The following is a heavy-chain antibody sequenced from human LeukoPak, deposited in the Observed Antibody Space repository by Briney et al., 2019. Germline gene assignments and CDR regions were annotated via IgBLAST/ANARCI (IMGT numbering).Heavy chain of an antibody. V-gene: IGHV1-2*02. CDR1: GYTFTDYY. Sequence: ASVKVSCKASGYTFTDYYMYWVRQAPGQGLEWMGWINPNRGGTNYAQKFQGRVTVTRDTSISTAYMELSRLRSDDTAVYYCARADRKVYYYGMDVWGQGTTVTVSS. D-gene: IGHD3-16*02. J-gene: IGHJ6*02. CDR3: ARADRKVYYYGMDV. CDR2: INPNRGGT.